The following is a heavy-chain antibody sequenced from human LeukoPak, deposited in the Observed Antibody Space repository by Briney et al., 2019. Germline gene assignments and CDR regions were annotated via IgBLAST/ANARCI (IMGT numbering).Heavy chain of an antibody. Sequence: SETLSLTCAVYGGSFSGYYWSWIRQPPGKGLEWIGEINHSGSTNYNPSLKSRVTISVDTSKNQFSLKLSSVIAADTAVYYCARSSESYDSSGYYSYYFDYWGQGTLVTVSS. CDR1: GGSFSGYY. CDR2: INHSGST. D-gene: IGHD3-22*01. V-gene: IGHV4-34*01. J-gene: IGHJ4*02. CDR3: ARSSESYDSSGYYSYYFDY.